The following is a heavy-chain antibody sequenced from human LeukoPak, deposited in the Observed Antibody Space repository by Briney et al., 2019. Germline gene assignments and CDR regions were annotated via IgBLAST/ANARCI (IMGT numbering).Heavy chain of an antibody. CDR2: MYHSGSA. CDR1: GYSIGSGYY. V-gene: IGHV4-38-2*02. Sequence: SETLSLTCTVSGYSIGSGYYWGWIRQPPGKGLEWIGSMYHSGSAYYYPSLKSRITISIDTSKNQFSLKLSSVTAADTAVYYCARDNWNSYYMDVWDKGTTVTVSS. CDR3: ARDNWNSYYMDV. J-gene: IGHJ6*03. D-gene: IGHD1-1*01.